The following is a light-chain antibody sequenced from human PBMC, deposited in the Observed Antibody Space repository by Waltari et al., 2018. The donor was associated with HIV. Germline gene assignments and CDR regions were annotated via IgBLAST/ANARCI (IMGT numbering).Light chain of an antibody. Sequence: SSELTQDPAVSVALGQTVRITCQGDSLSIFFASGYQHKQGQAPVLVIYGQNNRPSGIPDRFSVSNSGNTTSLNITGAQAEDEADYYCNARDSSGVVVGGGTKLPVL. CDR1: SLSIFF. CDR3: NARDSSGVV. V-gene: IGLV3-19*01. J-gene: IGLJ2*01. CDR2: GQN.